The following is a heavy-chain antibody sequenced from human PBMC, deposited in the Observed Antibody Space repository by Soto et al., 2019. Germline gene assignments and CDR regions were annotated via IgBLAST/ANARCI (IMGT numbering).Heavy chain of an antibody. Sequence: EVQLVESGGGLVQSGGSLRLSCAASGFTFTDPYMDWVRQAPGKGLEWIGRIRNRANSYTTHYAASVKGRFTISRDDSKNSLYLQMNSLTSDDTAVYYCARAPSYYASGSDYWGQGTLVTV. CDR3: ARAPSYYASGSDY. V-gene: IGHV3-72*01. D-gene: IGHD3-10*01. CDR1: GFTFTDPY. J-gene: IGHJ4*02. CDR2: IRNRANSYTT.